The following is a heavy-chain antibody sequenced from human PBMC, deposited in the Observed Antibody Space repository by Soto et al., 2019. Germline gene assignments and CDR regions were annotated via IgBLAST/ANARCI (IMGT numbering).Heavy chain of an antibody. Sequence: SATLSLTCTVSGGSISSYYWSWIRQPPGKGLEWIGDIYHSGSTNYNPSLKSRVTISVDKSKNQFSLKLSSVTAADTAVYYCASQSPYMHYGMDVWGQGTTVTVSS. J-gene: IGHJ6*02. D-gene: IGHD2-2*01. CDR2: IYHSGST. CDR3: ASQSPYMHYGMDV. V-gene: IGHV4-59*12. CDR1: GGSISSYY.